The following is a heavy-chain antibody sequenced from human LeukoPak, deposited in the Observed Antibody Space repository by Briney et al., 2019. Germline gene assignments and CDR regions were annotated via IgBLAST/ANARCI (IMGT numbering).Heavy chain of an antibody. V-gene: IGHV4-34*01. J-gene: IGHJ4*02. Sequence: SETLCLTSAVYGGSFSGYYWSWSRQPPGEGLGWGWEINHSGSTNYNPSLKSRVTISVDTSKNQFSLKLSSATAADTAVYYCERTIVVAEFDYWGQGTLVTVSS. D-gene: IGHD3-22*01. CDR3: ERTIVVAEFDY. CDR1: GGSFSGYY. CDR2: INHSGST.